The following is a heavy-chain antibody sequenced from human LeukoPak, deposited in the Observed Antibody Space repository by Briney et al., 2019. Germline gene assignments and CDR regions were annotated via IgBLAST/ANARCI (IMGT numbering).Heavy chain of an antibody. J-gene: IGHJ4*02. D-gene: IGHD3-22*01. CDR1: GFPFTRFY. Sequence: GGSLRLSCAVSGFPFTRFYMSWIRQAPGEGLELISYIGLSGSPLDYADSVRGRFTISRDNAKNSLYLEMNSLRAEDTAVYYCARKDFSSGSFSYWGQGTLVTVSS. V-gene: IGHV3-11*04. CDR2: IGLSGSPL. CDR3: ARKDFSSGSFSY.